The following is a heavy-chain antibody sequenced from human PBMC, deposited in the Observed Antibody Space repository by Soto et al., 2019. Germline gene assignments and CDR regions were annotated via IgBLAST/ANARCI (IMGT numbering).Heavy chain of an antibody. CDR1: GFTFSSYG. CDR2: ISYDGSNK. V-gene: IGHV3-30*18. J-gene: IGHJ6*02. Sequence: PGGSLRLSCAASGFTFSSYGMHWVRQAPGKWLEWVAVISYDGSNKYYADSVKGRFTISRDNSKNTLYLQMNSLRAEDTAVYYCAKVPLLWFGELSPGGYGMDVWGQGTTVTVSS. D-gene: IGHD3-10*01. CDR3: AKVPLLWFGELSPGGYGMDV.